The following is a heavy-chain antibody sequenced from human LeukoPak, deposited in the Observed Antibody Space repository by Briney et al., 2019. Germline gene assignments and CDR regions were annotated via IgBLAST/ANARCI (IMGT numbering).Heavy chain of an antibody. CDR1: GYTFTDYY. Sequence: ASVKVSCKASGYTFTDYYIHWVRQAPGQGLEWMGWINPNSGGTNYAHKFQGRVTMTSDTSISTVYMDLSSLNSDDTAVYYCARARRTKDLWLPDYWGQGTLVTVSS. J-gene: IGHJ4*02. D-gene: IGHD5-24*01. V-gene: IGHV1-2*07. CDR2: INPNSGGT. CDR3: ARARRTKDLWLPDY.